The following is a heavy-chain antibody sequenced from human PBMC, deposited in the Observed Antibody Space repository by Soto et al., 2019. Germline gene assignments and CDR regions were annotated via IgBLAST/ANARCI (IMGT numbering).Heavy chain of an antibody. J-gene: IGHJ6*02. CDR2: TYYRSKWYN. Sequence: KQSQTLSLTCAISGDSVSSNSAAWNWIRQSPSRGLEWLGRTYYRSKWYNDYAVSVKSRITINPDTSKNQFSLQLNSVTPEDTAVYYCAAFAGSSGWFSDGMDVWGQGTTVTVSS. D-gene: IGHD6-19*01. CDR1: GDSVSSNSAA. CDR3: AAFAGSSGWFSDGMDV. V-gene: IGHV6-1*01.